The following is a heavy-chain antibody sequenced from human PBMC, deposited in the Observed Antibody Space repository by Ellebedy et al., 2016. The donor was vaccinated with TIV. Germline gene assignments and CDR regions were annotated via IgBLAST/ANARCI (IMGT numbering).Heavy chain of an antibody. CDR1: GYSFTRHW. Sequence: GESLKISXKGSGYSFTRHWIGWVRQMPGKGLEWMGVIYPANPDVKYSPSFQGHVIISADNSINTAYLQWSRLKASDTAMYFCASVANGAFDIWGQGTMVTVSS. CDR2: IYPANPDV. J-gene: IGHJ3*02. D-gene: IGHD2-8*01. CDR3: ASVANGAFDI. V-gene: IGHV5-51*01.